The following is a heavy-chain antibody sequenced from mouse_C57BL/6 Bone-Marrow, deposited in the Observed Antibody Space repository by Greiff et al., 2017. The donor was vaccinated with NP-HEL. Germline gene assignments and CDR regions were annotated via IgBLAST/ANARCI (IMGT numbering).Heavy chain of an antibody. D-gene: IGHD2-5*01. CDR2: IRYAGSN. V-gene: IGHV3-6*01. CDR1: GYSFTSGYY. J-gene: IGHJ3*01. CDR3: ASSYSNYSAWFAY. Sequence: EVQLVESGPGLVKPSQSLSLTCSVTGYSFTSGYYWNWIRPFPGKKLEWTADIRYAGSNNYNPSLKNPISITRDPAKNQFFLKLNSVTTEDTATYYCASSYSNYSAWFAYWGQGTLVTVSA.